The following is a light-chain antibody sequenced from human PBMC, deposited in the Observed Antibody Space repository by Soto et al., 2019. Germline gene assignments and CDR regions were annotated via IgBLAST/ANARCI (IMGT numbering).Light chain of an antibody. J-gene: IGKJ5*01. CDR2: AAS. CDR1: QSISFY. V-gene: IGKV1-39*01. CDR3: QQSYSMPIT. Sequence: DIQMTQSPSSLSASVGDRVSITCRASQSISFYLNWYQQKPGKAHKVLIYAASNLQSGVPSRFSGSGSGTDFTLTISSLQPEDFATYYCQQSYSMPITFGQGTRLEMK.